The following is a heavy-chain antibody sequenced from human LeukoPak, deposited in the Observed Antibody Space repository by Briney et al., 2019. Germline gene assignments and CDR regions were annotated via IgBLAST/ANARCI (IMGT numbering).Heavy chain of an antibody. J-gene: IGHJ1*01. CDR2: ISSNGGST. D-gene: IGHD6-13*01. CDR3: ARDRKQQLVPEYFQH. V-gene: IGHV3-64*01. Sequence: GRSLRLSCAASGFTFSSYAMHWVRQAPGKGLEYVSAISSNGGSTYYANSVKGRFTISRDNSKNTLYLQMGSLRAEDMAVYYCARDRKQQLVPEYFQHWGQGTLVTVSS. CDR1: GFTFSSYA.